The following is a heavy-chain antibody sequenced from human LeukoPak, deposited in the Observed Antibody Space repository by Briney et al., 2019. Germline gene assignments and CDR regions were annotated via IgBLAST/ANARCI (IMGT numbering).Heavy chain of an antibody. CDR1: GFTFSSYS. CDR3: ARGYIDNLGYSPRSAFDK. D-gene: IGHD3-22*01. J-gene: IGHJ4*02. Sequence: PGGSLRPSCAASGFTFSSYSMNWVRQAPGKGLEWVSSISSTSRSSYIFYAESVEGRFTISRDNTKNSLFLQMNSLIAEDTAVYYCARGYIDNLGYSPRSAFDKWGQGTLVTVSS. V-gene: IGHV3-21*01. CDR2: ISSTSRSSYI.